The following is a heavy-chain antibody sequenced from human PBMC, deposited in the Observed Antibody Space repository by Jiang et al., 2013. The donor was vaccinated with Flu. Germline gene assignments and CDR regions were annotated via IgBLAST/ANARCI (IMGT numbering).Heavy chain of an antibody. CDR2: INPDDSDA. CDR1: GYRFTNFW. D-gene: IGHD4-23*01. CDR3: ARHYRAFYGGNSYFDF. V-gene: IGHV5-51*01. J-gene: IGHJ4*02. Sequence: GAEVKKPGESLEISCKGSGYRFTNFWIGWVRQMPGKGLEWMGIINPDDSDARYGPSFRGQVTISVDKSINTAYLQWRSLRASDTAIYYCARHYRAFYGGNSYFDFWGQGALVTVSS.